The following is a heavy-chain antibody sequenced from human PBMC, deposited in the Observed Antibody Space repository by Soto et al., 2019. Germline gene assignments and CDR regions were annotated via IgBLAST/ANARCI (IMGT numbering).Heavy chain of an antibody. CDR1: GLTISSASYY. Sequence: QVLLQESGPRLMKPSQTLSLTCSVPGLTISSASYYWSWIRQHPGTGLEWVGNIYYNGSTYYSPSLKSGCNVGLDTAKNQFSLRLTSVTAADPAVYYCAGYRTSGSWSKFDYWGRGTLVTVSS. V-gene: IGHV4-31*03. CDR3: AGYRTSGSWSKFDY. CDR2: IYYNGST. D-gene: IGHD6-13*01. J-gene: IGHJ4*02.